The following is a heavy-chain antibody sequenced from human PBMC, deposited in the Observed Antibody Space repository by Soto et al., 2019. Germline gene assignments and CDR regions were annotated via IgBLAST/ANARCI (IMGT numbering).Heavy chain of an antibody. CDR3: AAPRDEYGSGVSWFTYGMDI. D-gene: IGHD3-10*01. V-gene: IGHV3-23*01. CDR2: LDGAGGST. CDR1: GFTFSDFA. J-gene: IGHJ6*02. Sequence: GSLRLSCLASGFTFSDFAMTWVRQVPGRGLEWVASLDGAGGSTYYAESVRGRFSISRDNSQNTLFLQMKRLTVDDTAIYYCAAPRDEYGSGVSWFTYGMDIWGQGTTVTVSS.